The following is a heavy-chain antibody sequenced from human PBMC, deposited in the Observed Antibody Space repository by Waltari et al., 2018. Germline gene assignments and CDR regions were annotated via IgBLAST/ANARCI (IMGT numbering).Heavy chain of an antibody. D-gene: IGHD3-10*01. Sequence: QITLKESGPTLVKPTQTLTLTCSFSGFSLNTTGVGVGWIRQPPGKALEWLALIYWNEDKRYTPSLRRRLTVSKDTSKNQVVLTLTNVDPVDTATYYCAHRRRGWFDPWGQGTLVTVSS. CDR3: AHRRRGWFDP. CDR1: GFSLNTTGVG. V-gene: IGHV2-5*01. CDR2: IYWNEDK. J-gene: IGHJ5*02.